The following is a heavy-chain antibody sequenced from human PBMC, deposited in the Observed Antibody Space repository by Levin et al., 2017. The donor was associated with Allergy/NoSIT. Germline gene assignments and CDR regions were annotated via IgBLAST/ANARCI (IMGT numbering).Heavy chain of an antibody. Sequence: GGSLRLSCAASGFTFDDYAMHWVRQAPGKGLEWVSGISWNSGSIGYADSVKGRFTISRDNAKNSLYLQMNSLRAEDTALYYCAKDMTNSGYDTLFDYWGQGTLVTVSS. D-gene: IGHD5-12*01. J-gene: IGHJ4*02. CDR2: ISWNSGSI. V-gene: IGHV3-9*01. CDR1: GFTFDDYA. CDR3: AKDMTNSGYDTLFDY.